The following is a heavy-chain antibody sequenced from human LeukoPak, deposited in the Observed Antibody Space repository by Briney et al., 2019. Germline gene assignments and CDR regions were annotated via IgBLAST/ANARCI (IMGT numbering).Heavy chain of an antibody. D-gene: IGHD6-13*01. CDR1: GFTFSSYW. Sequence: GGSLRLSCAASGFTFSSYWMSWVRQAPRKGLEWVANIKQDGSEKYYVDSVKGRFTISRDNAKNSLYLQMNSLRAEDTAVYYCARVGSSSWYELAEYFQHWGQGTLVTVSS. J-gene: IGHJ1*01. CDR3: ARVGSSSWYELAEYFQH. V-gene: IGHV3-7*01. CDR2: IKQDGSEK.